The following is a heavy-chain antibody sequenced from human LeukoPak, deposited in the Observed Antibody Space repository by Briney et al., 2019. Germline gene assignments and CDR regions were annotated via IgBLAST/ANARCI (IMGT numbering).Heavy chain of an antibody. V-gene: IGHV3-13*01. CDR2: IGTAGDT. CDR3: AREGLGDASDI. CDR1: GFTFSSYG. Sequence: PGGSLRLSCAASGFTFSSYGMHWVRQATGKGLEWVSAIGTAGDTYYPGSVKGRFTISRENAKNSLYLQMNSLRAGDTAVYYCAREGLGDASDIWGQGTMVTVSS. D-gene: IGHD3-10*01. J-gene: IGHJ3*02.